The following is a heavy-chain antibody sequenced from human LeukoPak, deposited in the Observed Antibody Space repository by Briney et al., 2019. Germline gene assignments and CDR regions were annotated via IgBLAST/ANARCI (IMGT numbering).Heavy chain of an antibody. CDR1: GFTFDDYA. V-gene: IGHV3-9*01. D-gene: IGHD6-19*01. CDR2: ISWNSGSI. J-gene: IGHJ4*02. CDR3: AKVNSPYSSGWYYFDY. Sequence: GGSPRLSCAASGFTFDDYAMHWVRQAPGKGLEWVSGISWNSGSIGYADSVKGRFTISRDNAKNSLYLQMNSLRAEDTALYYCAKVNSPYSSGWYYFDYWGQGTLVTVSS.